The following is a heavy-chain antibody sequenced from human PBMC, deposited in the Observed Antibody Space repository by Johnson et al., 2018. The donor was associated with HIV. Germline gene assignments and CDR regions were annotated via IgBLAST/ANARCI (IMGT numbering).Heavy chain of an antibody. J-gene: IGHJ3*02. CDR3: ARASDAFDI. CDR1: GFTFSSYA. CDR2: ISYDGSEK. Sequence: QVQLVESGGGVVQPGRSLSLSCAASGFTFSSYAMHWVRQAPGKGLEWVAVISYDGSEKLFADSVKGRFTISRDNSKNTLYLQMNSLRAEDTAVYYCARASDAFDIWGQGTMVTVSS. V-gene: IGHV3-30*04.